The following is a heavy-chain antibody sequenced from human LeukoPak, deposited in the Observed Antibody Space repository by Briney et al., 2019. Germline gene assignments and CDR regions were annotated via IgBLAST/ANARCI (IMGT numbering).Heavy chain of an antibody. J-gene: IGHJ6*03. V-gene: IGHV4-39*07. Sequence: SETLSLTCTVSGGSISSSSYYWGWIRQPPGKGLEWIGSIYDSGSTYYNPSLKSRVTISVDTSKNQFSLKLSSVTAADTAVYYCARVLSRADGFWSGTYYYYYMDVWGKGTTVTVSS. CDR3: ARVLSRADGFWSGTYYYYYMDV. D-gene: IGHD3-3*01. CDR1: GGSISSSSYY. CDR2: IYDSGST.